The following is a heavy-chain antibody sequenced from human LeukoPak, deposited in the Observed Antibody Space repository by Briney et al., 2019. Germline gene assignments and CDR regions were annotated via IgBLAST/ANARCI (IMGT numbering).Heavy chain of an antibody. J-gene: IGHJ4*02. CDR1: GYTFTSYD. D-gene: IGHD5-24*01. CDR2: MNPSSGNT. CDR3: ARPNRHGYNLDS. V-gene: IGHV1-8*01. Sequence: GASVKVSCKASGYTFTSYDINWVRQATGQGLEWMGWMNPSSGNTGYTQKFQGRVTMTRDTSISTVYMELSSLRSEDTAVYYCARPNRHGYNLDSWGQGTLVTVSS.